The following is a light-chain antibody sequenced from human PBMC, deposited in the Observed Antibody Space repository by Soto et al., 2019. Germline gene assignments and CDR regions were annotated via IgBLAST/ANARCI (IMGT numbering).Light chain of an antibody. J-gene: IGLJ3*02. CDR1: SSNIGNHF. CDR3: GASDGSLSTGV. CDR2: DDD. V-gene: IGLV1-51*01. Sequence: QSVLTQPPSVSAAPGQKVTISCSGSSSNIGNHFVSWYQQVPGTAPTLLIYDDDKRPSGIPDRFSGSKSGTSATLGITGLQSGDEADYYCGASDGSLSTGVFGGGTKLTVL.